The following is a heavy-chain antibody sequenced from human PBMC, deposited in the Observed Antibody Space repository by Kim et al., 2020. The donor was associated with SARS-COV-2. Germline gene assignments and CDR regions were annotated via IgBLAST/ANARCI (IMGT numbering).Heavy chain of an antibody. D-gene: IGHD6-6*01. Sequence: DYAAPVQDRFTISRDDSKNTLYLEMNSLNTEDTAIYYCTTGGTMQLEWIHWGQGTLVTVSS. J-gene: IGHJ4*02. CDR3: TTGGTMQLEWIH. V-gene: IGHV3-15*01.